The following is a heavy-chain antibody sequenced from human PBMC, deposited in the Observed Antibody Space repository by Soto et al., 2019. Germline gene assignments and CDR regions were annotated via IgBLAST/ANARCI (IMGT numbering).Heavy chain of an antibody. Sequence: QVQLVESGGGVVQPGRSLRLSCAASGFTFNTYGMFWARQAPGTGLEWVAGIWYDGSYRYYVDSVKGRFTVSRDNSKNTVYLEMNNLRAEDTAVYYCARISGSGHLGWFDPWGQVTLVTVSS. CDR1: GFTFNTYG. CDR2: IWYDGSYR. V-gene: IGHV3-33*01. J-gene: IGHJ5*02. D-gene: IGHD3-10*01. CDR3: ARISGSGHLGWFDP.